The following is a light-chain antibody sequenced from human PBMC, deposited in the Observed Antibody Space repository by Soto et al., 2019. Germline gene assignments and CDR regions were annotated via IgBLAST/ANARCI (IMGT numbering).Light chain of an antibody. CDR2: AAS. CDR3: QQYDISPRT. Sequence: EIVLTQSPGTLSLSPGERATLSCRASQSLANSVRAWYQQKPGQAPRLLIYAASSRATGIPGRFSGSGSGTDFALTISRLEPEDFAVYYCQQYDISPRTFGQGTKVDIK. J-gene: IGKJ1*01. CDR1: QSLANSV. V-gene: IGKV3-20*01.